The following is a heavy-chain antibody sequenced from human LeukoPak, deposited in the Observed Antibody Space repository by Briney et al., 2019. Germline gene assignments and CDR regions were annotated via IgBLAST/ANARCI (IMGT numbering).Heavy chain of an antibody. V-gene: IGHV3-48*03. D-gene: IGHD3-16*02. J-gene: IGHJ4*02. CDR2: ISSGGSNI. CDR3: ASFRYYDNVWGSYRYMDNY. CDR1: GFTFSSYE. Sequence: GGSLSLSCGASGFTFSSYEMNWVRQAPGKGLEWVSYISSGGSNIYYADSVKGRFTISRDNAKNSLYLQMNSLRAEDTAVYYCASFRYYDNVWGSYRYMDNYWGQGTLVTVSS.